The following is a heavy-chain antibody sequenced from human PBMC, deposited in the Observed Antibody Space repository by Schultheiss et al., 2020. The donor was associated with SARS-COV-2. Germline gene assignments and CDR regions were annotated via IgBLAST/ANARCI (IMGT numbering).Heavy chain of an antibody. CDR2: ISWNSGSI. V-gene: IGHV3-9*01. J-gene: IGHJ6*02. Sequence: GGSLRLSCAASGFTFDDYAMHWVRQAPGKGLEWVSGISWNSGSIGYADSVKGRFTISRDNAKNSLYLQMNSLRAEDTALYYCASEAGYGGYGMDVWGQGTTVTVSS. CDR1: GFTFDDYA. CDR3: ASEAGYGGYGMDV. D-gene: IGHD2-15*01.